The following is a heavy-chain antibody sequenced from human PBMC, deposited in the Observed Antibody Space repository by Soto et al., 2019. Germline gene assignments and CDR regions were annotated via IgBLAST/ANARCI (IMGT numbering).Heavy chain of an antibody. CDR2: INGDGSST. CDR3: AGSPGLSRISGTTLGA. D-gene: IGHD1-7*01. CDR1: GFTFSSHW. Sequence: EVQLVESGGGLVQPGGSLRLSCAASGFTFSSHWMHWFRQAPGKGLVWVSRINGDGSSTSYADSVQGRFTLSRDNAKNMLYLQVNSLRADDTAVYYCAGSPGLSRISGTTLGAWGQGTLVTVSS. J-gene: IGHJ5*01. V-gene: IGHV3-74*01.